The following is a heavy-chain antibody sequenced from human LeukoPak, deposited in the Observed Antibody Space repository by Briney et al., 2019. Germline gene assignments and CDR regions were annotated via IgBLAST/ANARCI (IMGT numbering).Heavy chain of an antibody. CDR2: AYHDEWPGNSK. CDR3: AKSAPGAVVVVAATLSRRLYSYYFDY. Sequence: GGSLRLSCAASGFIFSSYGMHWVRQAPGKGLEWVAVAYHDEWPGNSKYYVDSVKGRFTVSRDNSKNTLYLQMNSLRAEDTAVYYCAKSAPGAVVVVAATLSRRLYSYYFDYWGQGTLVTVSS. V-gene: IGHV3-33*06. J-gene: IGHJ4*02. CDR1: GFIFSSYG. D-gene: IGHD2-15*01.